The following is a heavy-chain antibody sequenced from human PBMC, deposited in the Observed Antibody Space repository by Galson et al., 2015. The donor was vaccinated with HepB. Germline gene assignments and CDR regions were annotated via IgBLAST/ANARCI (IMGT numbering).Heavy chain of an antibody. J-gene: IGHJ4*02. Sequence: SLRLSCAASGFTFRSYAMHWVRQAPGKGLEWVAVISYDGRNKYYADSVKGRVTISRDNSKNTLYLQMNSLRAEDTAVYYCARAPLPTLWFGDIRDWGQGTLVTVSS. D-gene: IGHD3-10*01. CDR3: ARAPLPTLWFGDIRD. CDR2: ISYDGRNK. CDR1: GFTFRSYA. V-gene: IGHV3-30*04.